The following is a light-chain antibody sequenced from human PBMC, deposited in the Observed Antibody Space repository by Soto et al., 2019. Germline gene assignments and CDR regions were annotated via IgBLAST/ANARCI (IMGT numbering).Light chain of an antibody. V-gene: IGKV3-20*01. CDR2: GAS. J-gene: IGKJ1*01. CDR1: QTVSGRY. CDR3: QQYGTSPWT. Sequence: EIVLTQSPGTLSLSPGERVTLSCRASQTVSGRYLAWYQQKPGQAPRLLIFGASNRATGIPDRFSGSGSGTDFTLTLSRLEPEDSAVYFCQQYGTSPWTFGQGTKVEVK.